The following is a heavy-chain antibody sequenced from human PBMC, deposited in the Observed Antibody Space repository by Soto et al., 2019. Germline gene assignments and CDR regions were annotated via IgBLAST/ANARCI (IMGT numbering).Heavy chain of an antibody. CDR3: ARQQLLGGVLGFDP. Sequence: SETLSLTCTVSGGSISSYYWSWIRQPPGKGLEWIGYIYYSGSTNYNPSLKSRVTISVDTSKNQFSLKLSSVTAADTAVYYCARQQLLGGVLGFDPWGQGTLVTVSS. V-gene: IGHV4-59*08. D-gene: IGHD1-26*01. CDR2: IYYSGST. J-gene: IGHJ5*02. CDR1: GGSISSYY.